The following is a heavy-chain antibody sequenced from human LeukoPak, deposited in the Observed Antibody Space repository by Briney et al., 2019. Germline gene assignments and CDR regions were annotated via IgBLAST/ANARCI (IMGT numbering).Heavy chain of an antibody. J-gene: IGHJ4*02. Sequence: ASVKVSCKASGYTFTSYGISWVRQAPGQGLEWMGWISAYNGNTNYAQKLQGRVTMTTDTSTNTAYMELRSLRSDDTAVYYCAREGWKYQLLLGPYYFDYWGQGTLVTVSS. CDR2: ISAYNGNT. D-gene: IGHD2-2*01. V-gene: IGHV1-18*01. CDR3: AREGWKYQLLLGPYYFDY. CDR1: GYTFTSYG.